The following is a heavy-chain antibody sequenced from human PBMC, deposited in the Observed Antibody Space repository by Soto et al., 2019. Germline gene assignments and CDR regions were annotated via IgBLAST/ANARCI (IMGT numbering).Heavy chain of an antibody. V-gene: IGHV1-3*01. Sequence: ASVKVSCTASGYTFTNHAIHWVRQAPGQGLERMGWINAGKGDTKYPQRFQGRVTITTDTSASTAYMELSSLRSEDTAVYYCARNILGGTTDYWGPGTLVTVSS. CDR3: ARNILGGTTDY. CDR1: GYTFTNHA. CDR2: INAGKGDT. D-gene: IGHD1-7*01. J-gene: IGHJ4*02.